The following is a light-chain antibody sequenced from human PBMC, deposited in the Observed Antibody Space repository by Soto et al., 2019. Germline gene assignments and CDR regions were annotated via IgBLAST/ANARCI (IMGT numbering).Light chain of an antibody. Sequence: ETVMTQSPATLSVSPGERATLSCRASQSVSSNLAWYQQKPGQAPRLLFYGASTRATGIPVRFSASGSGTEFTLTISSLQSEDFAVYYCQQYNDWPRGYTFGQGTKLEIK. J-gene: IGKJ2*01. CDR1: QSVSSN. CDR3: QQYNDWPRGYT. CDR2: GAS. V-gene: IGKV3-15*01.